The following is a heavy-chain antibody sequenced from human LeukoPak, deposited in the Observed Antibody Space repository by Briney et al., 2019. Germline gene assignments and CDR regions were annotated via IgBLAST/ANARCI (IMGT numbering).Heavy chain of an antibody. CDR3: ARDLWIAAAGTLDY. Sequence: PGGSLRLSCAASGFTFSSYSMNWVRQAPGKGLEWVSSISSSSSYIYYADSVKGRFTISRDNAKNSLYLQMNSPRAEDTAVYYCARDLWIAAAGTLDYWGQGTLVTVSS. J-gene: IGHJ4*02. CDR2: ISSSSSYI. CDR1: GFTFSSYS. V-gene: IGHV3-21*01. D-gene: IGHD6-13*01.